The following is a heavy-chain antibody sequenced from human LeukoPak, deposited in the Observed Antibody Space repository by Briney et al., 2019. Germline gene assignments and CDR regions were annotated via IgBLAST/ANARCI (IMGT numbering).Heavy chain of an antibody. J-gene: IGHJ6*02. Sequence: SQTLSLTCAISGDRVSTNNAAWSWIRQSPSRGLEWLGRTYYRSKWYDYYAGSVKSRIIFNPDTSKNQFSLHLNSVTPEDTAFYYCAREKVVLAATHYYGMDVWGQGTTVTVSS. CDR2: TYYRSKWYD. V-gene: IGHV6-1*01. CDR1: GDRVSTNNAA. D-gene: IGHD2-15*01. CDR3: AREKVVLAATHYYGMDV.